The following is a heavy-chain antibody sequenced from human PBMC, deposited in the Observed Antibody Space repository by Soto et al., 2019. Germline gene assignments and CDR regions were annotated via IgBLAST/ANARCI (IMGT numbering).Heavy chain of an antibody. V-gene: IGHV4-31*03. Sequence: SETLSLTCTVSGGSISSGGYYWSWIRQHPGQGLEWIGYIYYSGSTYYNPSLKRRGTRSVDTYKNQFYLKLSSVTAADAEVYYWARGEDSGYYFDYWGQGTLVTVSS. J-gene: IGHJ4*02. CDR2: IYYSGST. CDR3: ARGEDSGYYFDY. D-gene: IGHD3-22*01. CDR1: GGSISSGGYY.